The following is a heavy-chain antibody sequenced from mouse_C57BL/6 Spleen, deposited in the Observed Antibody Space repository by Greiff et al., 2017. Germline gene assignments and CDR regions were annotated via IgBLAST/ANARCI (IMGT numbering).Heavy chain of an antibody. CDR2: IYPGDGDT. Sequence: QVHVKQSGPELVKPGASVKISCKASGYAFSSSWMNWVKQRPGKGLEWIGRIYPGDGDTNYNGKFKGKATLTADKSSSTAYMQLSSLTSEDSAVYFCARLGRTYAMDYWGQGTSVTVSS. V-gene: IGHV1-82*01. J-gene: IGHJ4*01. CDR3: ARLGRTYAMDY. CDR1: GYAFSSSW.